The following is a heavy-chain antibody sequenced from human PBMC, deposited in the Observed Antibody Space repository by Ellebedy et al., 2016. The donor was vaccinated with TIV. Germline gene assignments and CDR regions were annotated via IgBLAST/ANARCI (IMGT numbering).Heavy chain of an antibody. D-gene: IGHD6-13*01. CDR3: ARDPHTLAAAGTSWFDP. CDR2: ISSSSSYI. J-gene: IGHJ5*02. Sequence: GGSLRLXXAASGFTFSSYSMNWVRQAPGKGLEWVSSISSSSSYIYYADSVKGRFTISRDNSKNTLYLQMNSLRAEDTAVDYCARDPHTLAAAGTSWFDPWGQGTLVTVSS. V-gene: IGHV3-21*01. CDR1: GFTFSSYS.